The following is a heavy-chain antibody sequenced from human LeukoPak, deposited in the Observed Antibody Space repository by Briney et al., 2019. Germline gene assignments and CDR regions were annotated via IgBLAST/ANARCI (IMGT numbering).Heavy chain of an antibody. D-gene: IGHD3-10*01. J-gene: IGHJ4*02. CDR3: ARVYSTNYYGSGDRPFLFDH. CDR2: ISTYYGNT. V-gene: IGHV1-18*01. CDR1: GYTFTSYG. Sequence: ASVKVSCKASGYTFTSYGFSWVRQAPGQGLEWMGWISTYYGNTNYAQKLQDRVTMTTDTSTSTAYMELTSLRSDDTAVYYSARVYSTNYYGSGDRPFLFDHWGQGTVVTVSS.